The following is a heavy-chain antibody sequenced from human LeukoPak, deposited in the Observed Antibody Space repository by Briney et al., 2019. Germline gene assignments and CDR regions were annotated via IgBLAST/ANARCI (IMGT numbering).Heavy chain of an antibody. CDR1: GGSISVPTYY. J-gene: IGHJ4*02. CDR2: IYYRGGT. Sequence: SETLSFTCTVSGGSISVPTYYWAWIRQPPRKGLQWIGNIYYRGGTYYSPILNSRVTISVDTSRNHFSLRLSSVTAADTAVYYCARRGYFYNHDQHHFDFWGLGTLVTVS. CDR3: ARRGYFYNHDQHHFDF. D-gene: IGHD2-2*01. V-gene: IGHV4-39*02.